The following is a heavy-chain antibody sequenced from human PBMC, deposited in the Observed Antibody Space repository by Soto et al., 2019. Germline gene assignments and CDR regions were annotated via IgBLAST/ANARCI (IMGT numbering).Heavy chain of an antibody. V-gene: IGHV4-59*01. CDR3: ARGETGTTGFLYYYYYYMDV. D-gene: IGHD1-1*01. Sequence: SETLSLTCTVSGGSISSYYWSWIRQPPGKGLEWIGYIYYSGSTNYNPSLKSRVTISVDTSKNQFSLKLSSVTAADTAVYYCARGETGTTGFLYYYYYYMDVWGKGTTVTVSS. CDR2: IYYSGST. CDR1: GGSISSYY. J-gene: IGHJ6*03.